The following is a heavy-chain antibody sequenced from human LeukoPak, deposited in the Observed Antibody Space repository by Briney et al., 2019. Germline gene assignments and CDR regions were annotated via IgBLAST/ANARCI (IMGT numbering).Heavy chain of an antibody. CDR2: ISSSSSYI. Sequence: GGSLRLSCAASGFTFSSYSINWVRQAPGKGLEWVSSISSSSSYIYYADSLKGRFTISRHNAKKSVYLQMNSLRAEDTAVYYCARGALDAATPFDSWGQGTLVTVSS. V-gene: IGHV3-21*01. D-gene: IGHD2-15*01. CDR3: ARGALDAATPFDS. CDR1: GFTFSSYS. J-gene: IGHJ5*01.